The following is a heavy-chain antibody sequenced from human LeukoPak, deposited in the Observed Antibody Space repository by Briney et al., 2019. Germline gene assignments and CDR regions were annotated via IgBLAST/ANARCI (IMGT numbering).Heavy chain of an antibody. Sequence: SQTLSLTCTVSGGSISSGGYYWSWIRQHPGKGLEWSGYIYYSGSTYYNPSLKSRVTISVDTSKNQFSLKLSSVTAADTAVYYCARDGDLYGMDVWGQGTTVTVSS. J-gene: IGHJ6*02. CDR3: ARDGDLYGMDV. CDR1: GGSISSGGYY. V-gene: IGHV4-31*03. CDR2: IYYSGST.